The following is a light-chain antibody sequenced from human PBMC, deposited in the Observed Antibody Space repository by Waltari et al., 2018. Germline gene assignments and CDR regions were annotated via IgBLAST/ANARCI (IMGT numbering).Light chain of an antibody. CDR1: QRVSSN. CDR2: GAS. CDR3: QQYNNWPRIT. Sequence: EIVMTQSPATLSVSPGERSTPSCRASQRVSSNLAWYQQKPGQAPRLLIYGASTRATGIPARFSGSGSGTEFTLTISSLQSEDFAVYYCQQYNNWPRITFGQGTRLEIK. V-gene: IGKV3-15*01. J-gene: IGKJ5*01.